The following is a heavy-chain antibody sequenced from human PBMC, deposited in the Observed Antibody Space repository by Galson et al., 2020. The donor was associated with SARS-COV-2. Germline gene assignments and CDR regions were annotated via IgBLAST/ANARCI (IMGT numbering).Heavy chain of an antibody. Sequence: ERSLRLSCAASGFTFRSFNMHWVRQAPGKGLEWVSSVSSSSSYIFYADSVKGRFTISRDNAKNSVYLQMNSLRAEDTGVYYCAGDCGYSNNVWGQGTLGTVSS. V-gene: IGHV3-21*01. D-gene: IGHD4-4*01. J-gene: IGHJ4*02. CDR2: VSSSSSYI. CDR3: AGDCGYSNNV. CDR1: GFTFRSFN.